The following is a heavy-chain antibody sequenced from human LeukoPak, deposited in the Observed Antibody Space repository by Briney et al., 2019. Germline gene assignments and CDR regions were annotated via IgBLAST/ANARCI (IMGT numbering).Heavy chain of an antibody. D-gene: IGHD5-18*01. Sequence: SETLSLTCAIYGGSFTGYYWSWIRQPPGKGLEWIGEINDSGRTNYNPSLKSRVTISEDTSKTQFSLKLSSVTAADTAMYYCARGTLVPGQWADSYGYFRDDAFDIWGQGTMVTVSP. V-gene: IGHV4-34*01. J-gene: IGHJ3*02. CDR2: INDSGRT. CDR1: GGSFTGYY. CDR3: ARGTLVPGQWADSYGYFRDDAFDI.